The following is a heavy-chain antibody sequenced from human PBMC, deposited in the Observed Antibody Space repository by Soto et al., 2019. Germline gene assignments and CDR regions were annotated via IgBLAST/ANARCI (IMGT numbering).Heavy chain of an antibody. CDR1: GFPFTSYG. D-gene: IGHD3-10*01. CDR3: VGGQYYSDY. V-gene: IGHV3-30*03. Sequence: QVQLVESGGGVVQPGRSLRLSCAASGFPFTSYGRHWVREGPDKGLEWVAIISYDGSDKYYADSVKGRFTISRDNSKNTLYLQMNSLRPEDTALYYCVGGQYYSDYRGQGTLVIVSS. CDR2: ISYDGSDK. J-gene: IGHJ4*02.